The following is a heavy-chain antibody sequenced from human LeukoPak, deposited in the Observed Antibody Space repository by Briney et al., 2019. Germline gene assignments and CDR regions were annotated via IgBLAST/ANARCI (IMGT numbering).Heavy chain of an antibody. V-gene: IGHV4-59*01. CDR2: IYYSGST. CDR3: ARDLWFGFQYGMDV. Sequence: SETLSLTCTVSGVSITSYYWSWIRQPPGKGLEGIGYIYYSGSTKYNPSLKSRVTISVDTSKNQFSLKLSSVTAADTAVYYCARDLWFGFQYGMDVWGQGTTVTVSS. D-gene: IGHD3-10*01. CDR1: GVSITSYY. J-gene: IGHJ6*02.